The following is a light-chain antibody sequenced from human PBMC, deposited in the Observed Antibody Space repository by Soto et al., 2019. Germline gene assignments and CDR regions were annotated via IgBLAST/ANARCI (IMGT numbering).Light chain of an antibody. CDR3: QQSYSTPPGT. CDR2: ATS. Sequence: DIQMTQSPSSLSASVGDTVTITCRASQSITNYLTWFQQKPGKAPKLLIYATSSLQSGVPSRFSGSGSGTDFTLTISSLQPEDFATYYCQQSYSTPPGTFGQGTKVDIK. CDR1: QSITNY. V-gene: IGKV1-39*01. J-gene: IGKJ1*01.